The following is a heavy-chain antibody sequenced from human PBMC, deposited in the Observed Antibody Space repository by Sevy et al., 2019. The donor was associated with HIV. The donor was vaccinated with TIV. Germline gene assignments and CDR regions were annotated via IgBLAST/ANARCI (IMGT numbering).Heavy chain of an antibody. CDR2: ISSRSSHT. CDR1: GFSFSEYY. D-gene: IGHD1-26*01. V-gene: IGHV3-11*06. CDR3: ASLRPYSGSYTYYYYGMDV. Sequence: GGSLRLSCVASGFSFSEYYISWIRQAPGKGLEWVSYISSRSSHTNFADSVKGRFTISRDNAKNLLYLQMNSLGADDTAVYYCASLRPYSGSYTYYYYGMDVWGQGTTVTVSS. J-gene: IGHJ6*02.